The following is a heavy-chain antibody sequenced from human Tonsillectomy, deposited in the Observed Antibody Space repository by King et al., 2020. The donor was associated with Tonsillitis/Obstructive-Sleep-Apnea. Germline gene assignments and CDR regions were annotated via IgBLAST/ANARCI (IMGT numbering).Heavy chain of an antibody. CDR1: GYTFTGYY. CDR2: ITPNSGGT. D-gene: IGHD6-6*01. J-gene: IGHJ4*02. CDR3: ARGIPGSSVAFDY. V-gene: IGHV1-2*02. Sequence: VQLVESGAEVKKPGASVKVSCKASGYTFTGYYMHWVRQAPGQGLEWMGWITPNSGGTNYAQNFQGRVTMTRDTSITTAYMELNWLTSDDTAVYYCARGIPGSSVAFDYWGQGTLVTVSS.